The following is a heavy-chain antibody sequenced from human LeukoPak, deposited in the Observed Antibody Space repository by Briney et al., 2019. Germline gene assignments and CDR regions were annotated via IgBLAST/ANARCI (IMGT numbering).Heavy chain of an antibody. J-gene: IGHJ1*01. CDR2: IYYSGST. CDR3: ARYCSGGSCYSALEYFQR. D-gene: IGHD2-15*01. Sequence: SQTLSLTCTVSGGSISSGGYYWSWIRQHPGKGLEWIGYIYYSGSTYYNPSLKSRVTISVDTSKNQFSLKLSSVTAADTAVYYCARYCSGGSCYSALEYFQRWGQGTLVTVSS. CDR1: GGSISSGGYY. V-gene: IGHV4-31*03.